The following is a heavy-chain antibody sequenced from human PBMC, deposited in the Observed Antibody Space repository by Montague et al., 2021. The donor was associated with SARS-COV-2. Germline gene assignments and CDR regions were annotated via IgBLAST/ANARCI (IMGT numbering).Heavy chain of an antibody. CDR3: AKDSVGVVVDYYYYYYGMDV. CDR2: ISDYNGNT. V-gene: IGHV1-18*01. CDR1: GYTFTSYG. Sequence: SVTVSCKASGYTFTSYGLSWLRQAPGQGLEWMGWISDYNGNTNYAQKLQGRVTMTTDTTTSTAYMELRSLRSDDTAEYYCAKDSVGVVVDYYYYYYGMDVWGQGTTVTVSS. D-gene: IGHD2-15*01. J-gene: IGHJ6*02.